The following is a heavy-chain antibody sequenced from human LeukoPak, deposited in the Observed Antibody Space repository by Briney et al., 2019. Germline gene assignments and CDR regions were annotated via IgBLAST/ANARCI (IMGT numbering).Heavy chain of an antibody. CDR2: IYSDGVT. V-gene: IGHV3-66*02. CDR1: GFIVNSYA. Sequence: GGSLRLSCAASGFIVNSYAMSWVRQAPGRGLAWVSLIYSDGVTQYADSVKGRFTISRDNSKNTLYLQMNSLRDEDTAVYFCARDRAEGKTWVEFDPWGQGTLVTVSS. CDR3: ARDRAEGKTWVEFDP. J-gene: IGHJ5*02.